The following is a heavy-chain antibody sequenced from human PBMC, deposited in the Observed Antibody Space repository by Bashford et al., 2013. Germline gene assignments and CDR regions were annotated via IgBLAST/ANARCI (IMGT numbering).Heavy chain of an antibody. Sequence: SETLSLTCAVSGGSISSNNWWSWVRQPPGKGLEWIGEIYQSGSTNYNPSLKSRVTISVDKSKNQFSLKLNSVTAADTAVYYCATLPGYYFDYWGQGTLVTVSS. V-gene: IGHV4-4*02. D-gene: IGHD3-10*01. J-gene: IGHJ4*02. CDR1: GGSISSNNW. CDR2: IYQSGST. CDR3: ATLPGYYFDY.